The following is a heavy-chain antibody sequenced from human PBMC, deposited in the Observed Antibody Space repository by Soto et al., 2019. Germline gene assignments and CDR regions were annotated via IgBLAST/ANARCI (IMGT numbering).Heavy chain of an antibody. CDR2: IRSKANSYAT. V-gene: IGHV3-73*01. Sequence: GGSLRLSCAASGFTFSGSAMHWVRQASGKGLEWVGRIRSKANSYATAYAASVKGRFTISRDDSKNTAYLQMNSLKTEDTAVYYCTRDYGDYVPFYDYWGQGTLVTVSS. CDR1: GFTFSGSA. D-gene: IGHD4-17*01. CDR3: TRDYGDYVPFYDY. J-gene: IGHJ4*02.